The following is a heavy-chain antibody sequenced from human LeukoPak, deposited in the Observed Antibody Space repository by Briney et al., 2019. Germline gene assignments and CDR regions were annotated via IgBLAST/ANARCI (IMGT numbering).Heavy chain of an antibody. CDR1: GFSFSSYS. CDR3: ARDLAWGAFDY. J-gene: IGHJ4*02. Sequence: GGSLRLSCAASGFSFSSYSMNWVRQAPGKGLEWVSEISSSSSTIYYADSVKGRFTISRDDSKSTLSLQMNSLRVEDTAVYYCARDLAWGAFDYWGQGTLVSVSS. D-gene: IGHD7-27*01. CDR2: ISSSSSTI. V-gene: IGHV3-48*01.